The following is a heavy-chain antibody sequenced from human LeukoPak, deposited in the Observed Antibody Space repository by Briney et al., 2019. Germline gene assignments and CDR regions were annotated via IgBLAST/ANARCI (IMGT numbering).Heavy chain of an antibody. J-gene: IGHJ3*02. CDR1: GYTLTELS. Sequence: ASVKVSCKVSGYTLTELSMHWVRQAPGKGLEWMGGFDPEDGETIYAQKFQGRVTMTEDTSTDTAYMELSSLRSEDTAVYYCATEASYYDSRTHAFDIWGQGTMVTVSS. CDR3: ATEASYYDSRTHAFDI. CDR2: FDPEDGET. D-gene: IGHD3-22*01. V-gene: IGHV1-24*01.